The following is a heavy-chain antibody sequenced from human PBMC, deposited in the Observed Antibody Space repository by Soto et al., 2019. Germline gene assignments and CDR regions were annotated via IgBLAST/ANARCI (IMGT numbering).Heavy chain of an antibody. CDR3: AKTPLTILTGIFWFDP. J-gene: IGHJ5*02. CDR2: ISASGDST. V-gene: IGHV3-23*01. Sequence: GGSLRLSCAASGFTFNSYAISWVRQAPWKGLEWVSAISASGDSTYYADAVKGRFTISRDNSKNTLYLEMNSLRAEDTALYYCAKTPLTILTGIFWFDPWGQGTLVTVSS. D-gene: IGHD3-3*01. CDR1: GFTFNSYA.